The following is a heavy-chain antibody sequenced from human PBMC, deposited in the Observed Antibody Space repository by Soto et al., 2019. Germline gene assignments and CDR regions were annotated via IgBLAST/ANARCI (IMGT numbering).Heavy chain of an antibody. V-gene: IGHV4-4*02. CDR1: GGSISGSNW. J-gene: IGHJ3*02. CDR3: ARVGPGATTVTTGAAFDI. Sequence: QVQLQDSGPGLVKPSGTLSLTCAVSGGSISGSNWWSWVRQPPGKGLEWIGEIFHTGTANYNPSPQGWGHLIGDHPKDPFPLNPFLFAGGDTGGVYCARVGPGATTVTTGAAFDIWGQGTMVTVSS. CDR2: IFHTGTA. D-gene: IGHD4-17*01.